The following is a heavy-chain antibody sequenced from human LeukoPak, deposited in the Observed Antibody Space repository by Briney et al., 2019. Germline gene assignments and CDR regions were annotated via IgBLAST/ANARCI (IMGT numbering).Heavy chain of an antibody. V-gene: IGHV1-18*01. D-gene: IGHD4-17*01. CDR2: ISTHNGNT. J-gene: IGHJ4*02. Sequence: ASVKVSCKASGYTFTSYGISWVRQAPGQGLEWMGWISTHNGNTNSAQKLQGRLTMTTDTSTSTAYMELRSLRSDDTAVYYCARDIGDEADYWGQGTLVTVSS. CDR3: ARDIGDEADY. CDR1: GYTFTSYG.